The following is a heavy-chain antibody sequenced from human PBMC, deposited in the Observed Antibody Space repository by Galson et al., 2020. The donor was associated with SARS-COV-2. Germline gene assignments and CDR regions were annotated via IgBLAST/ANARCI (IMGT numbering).Heavy chain of an antibody. CDR2: MYYSGRT. Sequence: SETLSLTCPVSGGSISSYYWSWIRQPPGKGLEWIGYMYYSGRTNYNPSLKSRVTISIDTSKNQFSLKLSSVTAADTAVYYCATSTTVNSGYSYGLDVWGKGSAVTVSS. J-gene: IGHJ6*04. D-gene: IGHD4-4*01. CDR3: ATSTTVNSGYSYGLDV. V-gene: IGHV4-59*08. CDR1: GGSISSYY.